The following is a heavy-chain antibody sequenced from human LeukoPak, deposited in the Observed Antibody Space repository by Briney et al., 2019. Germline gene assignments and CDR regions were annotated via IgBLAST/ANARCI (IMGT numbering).Heavy chain of an antibody. CDR2: IIPIFGTA. CDR3: AREDMATIPFYFDY. Sequence: SVKVSCKASGGTFSSYAISWVRQAPGQGLEWMGGIIPIFGTANYAQKFQGRVTITADESTSTAYMELSSLRSEDTAVYYCAREDMATIPFYFDYWGQGTLVTVSS. V-gene: IGHV1-69*13. D-gene: IGHD5-24*01. CDR1: GGTFSSYA. J-gene: IGHJ4*02.